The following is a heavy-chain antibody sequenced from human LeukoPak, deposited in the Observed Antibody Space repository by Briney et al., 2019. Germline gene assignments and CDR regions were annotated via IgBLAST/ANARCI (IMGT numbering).Heavy chain of an antibody. CDR1: GVTFSNYA. Sequence: PGGSLRLSCAASGVTFSNYAMHWVRQAPGKGLVWVSRINTDGSSTTYADSVKGRFTISRDNAKNTLYLQMNSLRAEDTAVYYCARGSQGNWNYAHYYYYMDVWGKGTTVTVSS. V-gene: IGHV3-74*01. CDR2: INTDGSST. D-gene: IGHD1-7*01. J-gene: IGHJ6*03. CDR3: ARGSQGNWNYAHYYYYMDV.